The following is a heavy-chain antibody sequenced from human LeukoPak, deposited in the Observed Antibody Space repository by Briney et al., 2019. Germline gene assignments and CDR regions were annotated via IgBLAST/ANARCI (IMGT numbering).Heavy chain of an antibody. J-gene: IGHJ4*02. CDR3: AREGSSGYYSNFDY. Sequence: PGGSLRLSCAASGFTFSSYSMNWVRQAPGKGLEWVPSISSSSSYIYYADSVKGRFTISRDNAKNSLYLQMNSLRAEDTAVYYCAREGSSGYYSNFDYWGQGTLVTVSS. CDR1: GFTFSSYS. CDR2: ISSSSSYI. V-gene: IGHV3-21*01. D-gene: IGHD3-22*01.